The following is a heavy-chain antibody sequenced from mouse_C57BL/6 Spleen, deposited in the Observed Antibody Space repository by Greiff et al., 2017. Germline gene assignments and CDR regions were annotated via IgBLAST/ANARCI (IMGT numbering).Heavy chain of an antibody. Sequence: EVQVVESGGGLVKPGGSLKLSCAASGFTFSDYAMHWVRQAAEKGLEWVAYISSGSSTIYYADTVKGRITISRDKAKYTLFLQMTSLRSEDTARYYCERRDDNWYYGMDYWGQGTSVTVSA. V-gene: IGHV5-17*01. D-gene: IGHD4-1*01. CDR2: ISSGSSTI. J-gene: IGHJ4*01. CDR1: GFTFSDYA. CDR3: ERRDDNWYYGMDY.